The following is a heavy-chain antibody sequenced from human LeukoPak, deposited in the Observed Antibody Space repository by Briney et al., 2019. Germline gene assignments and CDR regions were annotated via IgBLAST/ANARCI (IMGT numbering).Heavy chain of an antibody. Sequence: ASVKVSCKASGYTFTGYYMHWVRQAPGQGLEWMGRINPNSGGTNYAQKFQGRLTMTRDTSISTVYMELSRLRSGDTAVYYCARSTLSGDSSGYYDAFDIWGQGTMVTVSS. CDR2: INPNSGGT. V-gene: IGHV1-2*06. CDR3: ARSTLSGDSSGYYDAFDI. J-gene: IGHJ3*02. CDR1: GYTFTGYY. D-gene: IGHD3-22*01.